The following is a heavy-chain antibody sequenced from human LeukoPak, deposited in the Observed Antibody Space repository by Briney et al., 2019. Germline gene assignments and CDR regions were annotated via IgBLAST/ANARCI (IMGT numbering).Heavy chain of an antibody. V-gene: IGHV3-23*01. J-gene: IGHJ4*02. D-gene: IGHD3-10*01. Sequence: GGSLRLSCAASGFTFSSYAMNWVRQAPGKRLEWVSGISASGGSTYNADPVKGRFTISRDNSKNTLSLQMNSLRDEDTAVYYCARSGSGSNFLEYWGQGTLVTVSS. CDR1: GFTFSSYA. CDR2: ISASGGST. CDR3: ARSGSGSNFLEY.